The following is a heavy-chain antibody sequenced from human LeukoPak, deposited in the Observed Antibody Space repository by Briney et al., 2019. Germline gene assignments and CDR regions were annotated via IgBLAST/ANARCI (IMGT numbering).Heavy chain of an antibody. J-gene: IGHJ4*02. CDR3: ARLDGYSGYDFG. Sequence: PSETLSLTCTVSGGSISSYYWSWIRQPPGKGLEWIGYIYYSGSTNYNPSLKSRATISVDTSKNQFSLKLSSVTAADTAVYYCARLDGYSGYDFGWGQGTLVTVSS. V-gene: IGHV4-59*08. CDR2: IYYSGST. D-gene: IGHD5-12*01. CDR1: GGSISSYY.